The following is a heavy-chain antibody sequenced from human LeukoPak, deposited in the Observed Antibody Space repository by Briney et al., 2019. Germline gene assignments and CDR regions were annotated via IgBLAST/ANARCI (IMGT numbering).Heavy chain of an antibody. CDR2: ISGSGGRT. J-gene: IGHJ5*02. V-gene: IGHV3-23*01. CDR1: GFTFSSYV. D-gene: IGHD2/OR15-2a*01. Sequence: GGSLRLSCAASGFTFSSYVMSWVRQAPGKGLEWVSGISGSGGRTYYADSVKGRFTISRDNSKNTLYLQMNSLRAEDTALYYCAKVTFEGVDPWGQGTLVTVSS. CDR3: AKVTFEGVDP.